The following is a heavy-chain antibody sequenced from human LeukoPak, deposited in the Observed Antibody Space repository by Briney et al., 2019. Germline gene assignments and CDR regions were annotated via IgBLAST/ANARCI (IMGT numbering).Heavy chain of an antibody. J-gene: IGHJ4*02. CDR3: ARGGRSGWSDFDY. Sequence: GGSLRLSCAASGFTVSSNYMSWVRQAPGKGLEWVSVIYSGGSIYYADSVQGRFTISRHNSINTVYLQMTSLRSEATAVYSFARGGRSGWSDFDYWGQGTLVTVSS. D-gene: IGHD6-19*01. CDR2: IYSGGSI. V-gene: IGHV3-53*04. CDR1: GFTVSSNY.